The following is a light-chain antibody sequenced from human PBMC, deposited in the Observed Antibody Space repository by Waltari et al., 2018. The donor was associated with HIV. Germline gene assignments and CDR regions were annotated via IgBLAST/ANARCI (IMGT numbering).Light chain of an antibody. CDR2: GAS. J-gene: IGKJ2*01. Sequence: EIVLTQSPGTLSLSPGERASQSVSSSYLAWYQVKPGQAPRLLVYGASSRAADIPDRFSGSGSGTDFTLTIRRLEAEDVAVYYCQQYGSTPRTFGQGTKLEIK. V-gene: IGKV3-20*01. CDR3: QQYGSTPRT. CDR1: QSVSSSY.